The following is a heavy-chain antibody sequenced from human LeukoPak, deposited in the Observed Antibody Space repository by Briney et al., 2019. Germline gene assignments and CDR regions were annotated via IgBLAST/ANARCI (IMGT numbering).Heavy chain of an antibody. V-gene: IGHV3-23*01. CDR2: ISGSGGST. J-gene: IGHJ4*02. CDR1: GFTFSNAW. Sequence: GGSLRLSCAASGFTFSNAWMSWVRQAPGKGLEWVSAISGSGGSTYYADSVKGRFTISRDNSKNTLYLQMNSLRAEDTAVYYCAKGAVTMPYYFDYWGQGTLVTVSS. D-gene: IGHD3-10*01. CDR3: AKGAVTMPYYFDY.